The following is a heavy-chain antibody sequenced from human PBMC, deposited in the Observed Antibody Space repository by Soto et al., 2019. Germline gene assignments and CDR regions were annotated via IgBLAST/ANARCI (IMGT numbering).Heavy chain of an antibody. J-gene: IGHJ4*02. CDR2: ISDSGSFI. CDR3: AREKRGVVSNFDY. V-gene: IGHV3-21*01. CDR1: GFTFSIYS. Sequence: PGGSLRLSCVGSGFTFSIYSMNWVRQAPGKGLEWVSAISDSGSFIYYADSVKGRFTISRDNAKNSLYLQMDSLRAGDTALYYCAREKRGVVSNFDYWSQGTLVTVSS. D-gene: IGHD3-3*01.